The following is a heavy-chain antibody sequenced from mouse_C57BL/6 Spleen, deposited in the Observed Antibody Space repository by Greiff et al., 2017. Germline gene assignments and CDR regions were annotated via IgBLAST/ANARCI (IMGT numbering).Heavy chain of an antibody. D-gene: IGHD1-1*01. J-gene: IGHJ4*01. CDR2: IYPGSGST. Sequence: QVQLQQSGAELVKPGASVKMSCKASGYTFTSYWITWVKQRPGQGLEWIGDIYPGSGSTNYNEKFKSKATLTVDTSSSTAYMQLSSLTSEDSAVYYCARFTTVVATRGYAMDYWGQGTSVTVSS. CDR1: GYTFTSYW. V-gene: IGHV1-55*01. CDR3: ARFTTVVATRGYAMDY.